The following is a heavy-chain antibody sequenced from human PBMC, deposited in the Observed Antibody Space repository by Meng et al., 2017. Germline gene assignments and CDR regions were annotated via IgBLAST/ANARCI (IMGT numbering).Heavy chain of an antibody. CDR2: IYTSGST. D-gene: IGHD3-9*01. CDR3: ARDFPHNYDILTGYYNGAFDI. Sequence: SETLSLTCTVSGGSISSYYWSWIRQPAGKGLEWIGRIYTSGSTNYNPSLKSPVTMSVDTSKNQLSLKLSSVTAADTAVYYCARDFPHNYDILTGYYNGAFDIWGQGTMVTVSS. J-gene: IGHJ3*02. CDR1: GGSISSYY. V-gene: IGHV4-4*07.